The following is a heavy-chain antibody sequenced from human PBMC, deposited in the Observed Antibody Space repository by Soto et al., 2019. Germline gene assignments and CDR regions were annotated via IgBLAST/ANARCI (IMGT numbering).Heavy chain of an antibody. V-gene: IGHV1-2*02. Sequence: ASVKVSCKASGFTFSDYYIHWVRQAPGQGLEWMGWINPKSGGTNYARKFQGRVTMTRDPSIITAYMELSRLRSDDTAVYFCAHIIMDYGGKGGAVGQNSNYKYYGMDVWGQGTTVTVS. CDR3: AHIIMDYGGKGGAVGQNSNYKYYGMDV. CDR2: INPKSGGT. J-gene: IGHJ6*02. D-gene: IGHD2-15*01. CDR1: GFTFSDYY.